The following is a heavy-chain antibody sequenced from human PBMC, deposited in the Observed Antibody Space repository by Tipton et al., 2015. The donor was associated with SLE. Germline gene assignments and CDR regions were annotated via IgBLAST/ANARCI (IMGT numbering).Heavy chain of an antibody. V-gene: IGHV4-59*11. J-gene: IGHJ6*03. CDR2: ISYGGGT. Sequence: TLSLTCSVSGGSINSHYWIWIRQPPGKGLEWIGYISYGGGTNSNPSLKSRVTVSVDTSQNQFSLRLRSVTAADSAVYYCARADGSYFYYFMDVWGKGTTVTVSS. CDR3: ARADGSYFYYFMDV. CDR1: GGSINSHY. D-gene: IGHD3-10*01.